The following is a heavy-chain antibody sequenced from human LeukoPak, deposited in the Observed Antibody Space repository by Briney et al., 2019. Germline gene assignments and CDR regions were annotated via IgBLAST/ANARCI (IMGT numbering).Heavy chain of an antibody. CDR1: GDSISSYY. V-gene: IGHV4-59*08. CDR3: ASTSTMVRGVTPFDY. J-gene: IGHJ4*02. D-gene: IGHD3-10*01. CDR2: ISYSGNT. Sequence: SETLSLTCTVSGDSISSYYWTWIRQPPGKGLEWIGYISYSGNTNYNPSLKSRVTISVDTSKNQFSLKLSSVTAADTAVYYCASTSTMVRGVTPFDYWGQGTLVTVSS.